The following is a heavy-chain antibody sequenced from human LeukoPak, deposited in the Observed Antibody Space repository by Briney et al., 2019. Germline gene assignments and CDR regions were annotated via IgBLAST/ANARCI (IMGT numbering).Heavy chain of an antibody. CDR3: ERVGPPRRDHYYPSSGDYLPIFEI. CDR2: SIPSFSRA. V-gene: IGHV1-69*13. CDR1: GTTFGFSA. Sequence: ASVKVSCKVSGTTFGFSAIRWVRQAPGQGLEWMGGSIPSFSRADYAERFQDRITINWGVSKGTDYMELRSLTFGDTRVLYCERVGPPRRDHYYPSSGDYLPIFEIWGHGTMVTVSS. D-gene: IGHD3-22*01. J-gene: IGHJ3*02.